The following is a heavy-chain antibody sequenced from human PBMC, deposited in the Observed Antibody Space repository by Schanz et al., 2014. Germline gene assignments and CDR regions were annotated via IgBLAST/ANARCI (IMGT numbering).Heavy chain of an antibody. CDR1: GFTFSSYG. V-gene: IGHV3-30*19. J-gene: IGHJ3*01. CDR3: TRDRGALINHNDALDL. CDR2: SSTDGTKT. D-gene: IGHD3-16*01. Sequence: QVQLVESGGCVVQPGRSLRLSCATSGFTFSSYGMHWVRQAPGKGLEWVAVSSTDGTKTYYAASVRGRFTISRDNSKNTVYLQMNSLRSEDTAVYYCTRDRGALINHNDALDLWGQGTMVSVSS.